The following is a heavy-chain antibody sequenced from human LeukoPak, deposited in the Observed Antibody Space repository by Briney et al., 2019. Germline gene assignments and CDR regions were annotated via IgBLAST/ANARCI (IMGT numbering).Heavy chain of an antibody. Sequence: PSETLSLTCTVSGGSISNYYWSWIRQPPMKGLEWIGYISDRGSTKYNPSLKSRVTISVDTSKNQFSLKLSSVTATDTAVSYCARRFEYTSSWYKYYGMDVWGQGTTVTVSS. CDR2: ISDRGST. V-gene: IGHV4-59*08. CDR1: GGSISNYY. CDR3: ARRFEYTSSWYKYYGMDV. D-gene: IGHD6-13*01. J-gene: IGHJ6*02.